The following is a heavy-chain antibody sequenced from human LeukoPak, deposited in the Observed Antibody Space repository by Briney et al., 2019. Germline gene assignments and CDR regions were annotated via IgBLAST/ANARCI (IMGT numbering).Heavy chain of an antibody. Sequence: SETLSLTCTVSGGSISSYYWSWIRQPPGKGLEWIGEINHSGSTNYNPSLKSRVTISVDTSKNQFSLKLSSVTAADTAVYYCARGTGTAGFWDYYYGMDVWGQGTTVTVSS. D-gene: IGHD1-1*01. CDR2: INHSGST. CDR1: GGSISSYY. J-gene: IGHJ6*02. V-gene: IGHV4-34*01. CDR3: ARGTGTAGFWDYYYGMDV.